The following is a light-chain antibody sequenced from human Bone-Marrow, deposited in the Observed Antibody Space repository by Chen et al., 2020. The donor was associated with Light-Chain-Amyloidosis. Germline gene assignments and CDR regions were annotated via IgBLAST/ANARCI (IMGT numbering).Light chain of an antibody. CDR3: QQYGTSPRT. CDR2: GSS. CDR1: QTISSNY. J-gene: IGKJ4*01. V-gene: IGKV3-20*01. Sequence: IVLTQSPGTLSLSPGEGANLSCRASQTISSNYLTGYQQKFGQAPRLLIDGSSSRATGIPDRFTGSGSGTDFTLNINRLEPEEFAMYYCQQYGTSPRTFGGGTKVEIK.